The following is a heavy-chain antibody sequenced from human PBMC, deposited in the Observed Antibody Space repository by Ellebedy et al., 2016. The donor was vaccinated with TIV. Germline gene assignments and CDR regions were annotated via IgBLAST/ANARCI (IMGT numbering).Heavy chain of an antibody. CDR2: ISSSSSYI. V-gene: IGHV3-21*05. D-gene: IGHD2-21*02. Sequence: GESLKISCAASGFTFSSYSMNWVRQAPGKGLEWVSYISSSSSYIYYADSVKGRFTISRDNSKNTLYLQLNSLRAEDTAVYYCAREFDDYFFDYWGQGTLVTVSS. J-gene: IGHJ4*02. CDR1: GFTFSSYS. CDR3: AREFDDYFFDY.